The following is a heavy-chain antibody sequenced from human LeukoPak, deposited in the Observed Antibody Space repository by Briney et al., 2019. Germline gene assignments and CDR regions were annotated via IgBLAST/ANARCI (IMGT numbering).Heavy chain of an antibody. CDR2: INQDGRGI. CDR3: ARDSYRPLDY. V-gene: IGHV3-7*01. J-gene: IGHJ4*02. D-gene: IGHD4-11*01. CDR1: GFTFSDVW. Sequence: GGSLKLSCAASGFTFSDVWMSWVRQAPGKGLEWVANINQDGRGIYYVDSVKGRFSISRDNTNNLLYLQMNSLRAEDTAMYFCARDSYRPLDYWGQGTLVTVSS.